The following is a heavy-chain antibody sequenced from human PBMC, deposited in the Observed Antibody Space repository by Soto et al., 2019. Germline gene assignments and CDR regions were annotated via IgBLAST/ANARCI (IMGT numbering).Heavy chain of an antibody. CDR2: ISGSGGST. CDR3: AKVRNSGWSLGGYYYGMDV. V-gene: IGHV3-23*01. CDR1: GFTFSSYA. J-gene: IGHJ6*02. D-gene: IGHD6-19*01. Sequence: GWSLRLSCAASGFTFSSYAMSWVRQAPGKGLEWVSAISGSGGSTYYADSVKGRFTISRDNSKNTLYLQMNSLRAEDTAVYYCAKVRNSGWSLGGYYYGMDVWGQGTTVTVSS.